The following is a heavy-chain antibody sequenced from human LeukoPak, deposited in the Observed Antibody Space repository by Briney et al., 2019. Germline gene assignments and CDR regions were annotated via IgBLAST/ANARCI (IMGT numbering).Heavy chain of an antibody. CDR2: IIPIFGTA. D-gene: IGHD6-19*01. V-gene: IGHV1-69*05. Sequence: SVQVSWKASGGTFNSYAISGVRQAPAQGLEWMGRIIPIFGTANYAQKFQGRVTITTDESTSTAYMELSSLRSEDTAVYYCARKDSSGWFDYWGQGTLVTVSS. CDR3: ARKDSSGWFDY. J-gene: IGHJ5*01. CDR1: GGTFNSYA.